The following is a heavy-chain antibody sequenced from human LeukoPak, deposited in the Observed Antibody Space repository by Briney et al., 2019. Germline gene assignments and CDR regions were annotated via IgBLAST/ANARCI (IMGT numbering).Heavy chain of an antibody. CDR2: MYHTGRT. J-gene: IGHJ4*02. D-gene: IGHD1-26*01. CDR3: ARHVSGNLWYFDD. CDR1: TYSINSDYH. Sequence: SETLSLTCAISTYSINSDYHWAWIRQPPGKGLERMVRMYHTGRTYYNPAHKTRVTILIATARNQCSLRLSSVTASDTAVYFCARHVSGNLWYFDDWGQGTLVTVSS. V-gene: IGHV4-38-2*01.